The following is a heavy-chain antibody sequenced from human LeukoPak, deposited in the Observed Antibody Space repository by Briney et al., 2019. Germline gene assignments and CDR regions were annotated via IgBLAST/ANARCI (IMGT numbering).Heavy chain of an antibody. J-gene: IGHJ4*02. CDR2: LSSDGSNK. D-gene: IGHD3-10*02. V-gene: IGHV3-30*18. CDR3: AKESLYYVFDY. Sequence: GGSLRLSCVASGFIVNSYGMHWVPHAPGKGLEWVAVLSSDGSNKYYADSVKGRFTISRDNSKNTRYLQMNSLRADDTAVYCCAKESLYYVFDYWGQGTLVTVSS. CDR1: GFIVNSYG.